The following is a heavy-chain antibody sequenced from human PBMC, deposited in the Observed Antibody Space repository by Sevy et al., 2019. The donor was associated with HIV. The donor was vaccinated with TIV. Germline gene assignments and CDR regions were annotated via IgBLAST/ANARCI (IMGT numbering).Heavy chain of an antibody. CDR1: GYTFTSYD. V-gene: IGHV1-8*01. Sequence: ASVKVSCKASGYTFTSYDINWVRQATGQGLEWMGWMNPNSGNTGYAQTFQGRVTMTRNTSISTAYMELSSLRSEDTAVYYCARGAGLLLRTSKFDYWGQGTLVTVSS. J-gene: IGHJ4*02. D-gene: IGHD3-22*01. CDR2: MNPNSGNT. CDR3: ARGAGLLLRTSKFDY.